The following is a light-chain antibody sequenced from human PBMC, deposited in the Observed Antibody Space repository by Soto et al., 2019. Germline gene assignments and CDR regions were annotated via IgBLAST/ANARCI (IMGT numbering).Light chain of an antibody. CDR1: SSDVGAYNY. Sequence: QSALTQPASVSGSPGQSITISCTGTSSDVGAYNYVSWYQQHPGKAPKRMIFEVSDRPSGVSNRFSGSKSGNTASLTISGLQAEDEAAYYCSSYTSSNTLVFGGGTKLTVL. CDR2: EVS. CDR3: SSYTSSNTLV. V-gene: IGLV2-14*01. J-gene: IGLJ2*01.